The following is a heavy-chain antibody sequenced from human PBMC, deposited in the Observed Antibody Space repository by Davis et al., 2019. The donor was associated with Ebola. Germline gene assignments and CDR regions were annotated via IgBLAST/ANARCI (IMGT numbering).Heavy chain of an antibody. CDR2: IYYSGST. Sequence: PGGSLRLSCTVSGGSVSSGSYYWSWIRQPPGKGLEWIGYIYYSGSTNYNPSLKSRVTISVDTSKNQFSLKLSSVTAADTAVYYCARSYYDSSGLRWGQGTLVTVSS. D-gene: IGHD3-22*01. V-gene: IGHV4-61*01. CDR3: ARSYYDSSGLR. J-gene: IGHJ4*02. CDR1: GGSVSSGSYY.